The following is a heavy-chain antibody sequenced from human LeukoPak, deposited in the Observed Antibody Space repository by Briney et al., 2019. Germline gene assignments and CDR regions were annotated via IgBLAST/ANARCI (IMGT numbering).Heavy chain of an antibody. Sequence: GGSLRLSCAASGFSFSSYGMHWVRQAPGKGLEWVAVIWYDGSKKYYADSVKGRFIISRDNSRNTLYLQMNSLRAEDTAVYYCARDNPPDYWGQGTLVTVSS. CDR2: IWYDGSKK. J-gene: IGHJ4*02. V-gene: IGHV3-33*01. CDR1: GFSFSSYG. CDR3: ARDNPPDY.